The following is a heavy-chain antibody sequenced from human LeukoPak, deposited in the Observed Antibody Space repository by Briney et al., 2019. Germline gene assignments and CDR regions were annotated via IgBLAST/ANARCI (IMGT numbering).Heavy chain of an antibody. J-gene: IGHJ4*02. CDR3: ARVSRSGSWGFFDY. V-gene: IGHV3-48*03. Sequence: GGSLRLSCAASGFTFSSNVMSWVRQAPGKGLEWVSYISATGYTIYYTDSVKGRFTISRDNAKNSLYLQMNSLRAEDTAVYYCARVSRSGSWGFFDYWGQGTLVTVSS. CDR2: ISATGYTI. CDR1: GFTFSSNV. D-gene: IGHD3-16*01.